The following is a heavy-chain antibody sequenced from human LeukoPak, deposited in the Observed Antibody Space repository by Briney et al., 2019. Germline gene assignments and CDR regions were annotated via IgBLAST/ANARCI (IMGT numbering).Heavy chain of an antibody. V-gene: IGHV3-23*01. Sequence: PGGSLRLSCGASGFTFSSYAMSWVRQAPGKGLEWVSAIGGSGGGTNYADSVKGRFTISRDNSKNMLYLQMNSLRAEDTAVYYCAEDGDAPRYCSSTSCYPTLDAFDIWGQGTMVTVSS. CDR1: GFTFSSYA. CDR2: IGGSGGGT. CDR3: AEDGDAPRYCSSTSCYPTLDAFDI. J-gene: IGHJ3*02. D-gene: IGHD2-2*01.